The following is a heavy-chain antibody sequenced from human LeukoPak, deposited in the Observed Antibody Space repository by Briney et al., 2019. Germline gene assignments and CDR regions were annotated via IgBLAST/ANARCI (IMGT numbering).Heavy chain of an antibody. CDR3: ASQEVAGDDY. CDR1: GFTFDDYA. V-gene: IGHV3-9*01. CDR2: ISWNRGSI. Sequence: PGRSLRLSCAASGFTFDDYAMHWVRQAPGKGLEWVSGISWNRGSIGYADSVKGRFTISRDNAKNSLYLQMNSLRAEDTALYYCASQEVAGDDYWGQGTLVTVSS. D-gene: IGHD6-19*01. J-gene: IGHJ4*02.